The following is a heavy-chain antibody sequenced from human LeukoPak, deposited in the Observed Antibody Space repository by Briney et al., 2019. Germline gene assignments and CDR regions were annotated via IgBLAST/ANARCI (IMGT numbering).Heavy chain of an antibody. V-gene: IGHV3-23*01. D-gene: IGHD6-13*01. CDR2: ISSSGNT. CDR1: GFTFSRSA. Sequence: GGSLRLSCAASGFTFSRSAMTWVRQTPGKGLDWVSSISSSGNTHYADSVKGRFTISRDNSKNMLYLQMNSLRAEDTAVYYCAKGRISEDGLDFWGQGTLVTVSS. CDR3: AKGRISEDGLDF. J-gene: IGHJ4*02.